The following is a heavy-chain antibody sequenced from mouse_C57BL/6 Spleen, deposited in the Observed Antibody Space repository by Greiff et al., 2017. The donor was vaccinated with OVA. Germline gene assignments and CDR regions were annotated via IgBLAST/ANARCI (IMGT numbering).Heavy chain of an antibody. V-gene: IGHV1-69*01. J-gene: IGHJ1*03. CDR3: ARDLLYYYGSRGYFDV. CDR1: GYTFTSYW. CDR2: IDPSDRYT. Sequence: QVQLQQPGAELVLPGASVKLSCTASGYTFTSYWMHWVKPRPGQGLEWIGEIDPSDRYTNYNQKFKGKSTLTEDKSSSTAYMQLSSLTSEDSAVYYCARDLLYYYGSRGYFDVWGTGTTVTVSS. D-gene: IGHD1-1*01.